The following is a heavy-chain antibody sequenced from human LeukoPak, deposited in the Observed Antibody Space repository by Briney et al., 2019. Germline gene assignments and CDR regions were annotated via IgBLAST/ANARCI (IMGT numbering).Heavy chain of an antibody. V-gene: IGHV3-74*01. CDR2: IKTDGSSR. J-gene: IGHJ4*02. Sequence: GGSLRLSCAGSGDSWMHWVRQVPGKGLVWVSRIKTDGSSRSYADSVKGRFTISRDNSKNTLYLQMNSLRAEDTAVYYCAKSLNAVDYWGQGTLVTVSS. CDR3: AKSLNAVDY. CDR1: GDSW.